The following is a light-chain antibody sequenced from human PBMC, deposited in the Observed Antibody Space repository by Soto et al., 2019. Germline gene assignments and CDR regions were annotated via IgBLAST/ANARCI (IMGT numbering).Light chain of an antibody. CDR1: IHYDF. CDR2: EVS. CDR3: GSYTSSSNYV. J-gene: IGLJ1*01. V-gene: IGLV2-14*01. Sequence: QSALTQPASVSGSPGQSITISCTGYIHYDFVSWYQQHPGTAPKLVIYEVSNRPSGTSDRFSGSKSGHTASLTISGLQTEDEAVYYCGSYTSSSNYVFXTGTKLTVL.